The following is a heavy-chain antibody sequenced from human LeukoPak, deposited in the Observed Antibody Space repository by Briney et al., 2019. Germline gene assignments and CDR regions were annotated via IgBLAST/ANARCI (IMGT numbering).Heavy chain of an antibody. CDR2: ISTTGGST. D-gene: IGHD4-23*01. V-gene: IGHV3-23*01. J-gene: IGHJ4*02. CDR3: AKDWTTVVTPKGYYFDS. CDR1: GFSFNNYA. Sequence: PGGSLRLSCAASGFSFNNYAMSWVRQALGKGLEWVSPISTTGGSTYYADSVKGRFTVSRDNSKNTLSLQMDSLRVEDTALYYCAKDWTTVVTPKGYYFDSWGQGTLVTVSS.